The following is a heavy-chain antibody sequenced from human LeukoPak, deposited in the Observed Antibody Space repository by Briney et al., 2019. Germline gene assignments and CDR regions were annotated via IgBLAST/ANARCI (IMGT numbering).Heavy chain of an antibody. D-gene: IGHD2-2*01. V-gene: IGHV3-7*01. Sequence: GGSLRLSCAASGFTFSSYWMSWVRQAPGKGLEWVANIKQDGSEKYYVDSVKGRFTISRDNAKESVSLQMNSLRAEDTAIYYCSAILYHWGQGTLVAVSS. CDR3: SAILYH. CDR2: IKQDGSEK. J-gene: IGHJ4*02. CDR1: GFTFSSYW.